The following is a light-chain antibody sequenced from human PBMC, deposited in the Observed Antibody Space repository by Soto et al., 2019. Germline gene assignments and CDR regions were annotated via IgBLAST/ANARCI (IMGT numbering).Light chain of an antibody. CDR1: QSIHSW. CDR2: KAS. Sequence: DFQMTQSPSTLSASVGDRVTITCRASQSIHSWLAWYQQKPVRTPKLLIYKASTLESGVPSRFSGSGSGTEFTLTISSMQPDDFATYYCQQYNTHPYTFGQGTKVDIK. J-gene: IGKJ2*01. V-gene: IGKV1-5*03. CDR3: QQYNTHPYT.